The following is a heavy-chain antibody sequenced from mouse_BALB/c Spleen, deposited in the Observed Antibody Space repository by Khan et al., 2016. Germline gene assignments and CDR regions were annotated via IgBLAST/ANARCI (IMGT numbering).Heavy chain of an antibody. V-gene: IGHV9-3*02. CDR2: INTNTGEP. CDR3: ARTGDYPYYAMDY. CDR1: EYTFTNYG. D-gene: IGHD2-13*01. Sequence: QIQLVQSGPELKKPGETVKISCKASEYTFTNYGMNWVKQAPGKGLKWMGWINTNTGEPTYAEEFQGRFAISLEASASTAYLQINNLKKEDSATDFCARTGDYPYYAMDYWGQGTSVTVSS. J-gene: IGHJ4*01.